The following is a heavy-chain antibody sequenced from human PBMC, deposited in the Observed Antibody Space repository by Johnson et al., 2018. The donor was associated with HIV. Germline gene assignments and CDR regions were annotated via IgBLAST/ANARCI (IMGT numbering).Heavy chain of an antibody. J-gene: IGHJ3*02. CDR1: GFTFDDYA. Sequence: VQLVESGGGLVQPGRSLRLSCAASGFTFDDYAMHWVRQAPGKGLEWVSGISWNRGSIGYADSVKGRFNISRDNAKNSLYLQMNSRRAEDTAVYYCATISVIPSRVNDAFDIWGQGTMVTVSS. D-gene: IGHD3-16*02. CDR3: ATISVIPSRVNDAFDI. CDR2: ISWNRGSI. V-gene: IGHV3-9*01.